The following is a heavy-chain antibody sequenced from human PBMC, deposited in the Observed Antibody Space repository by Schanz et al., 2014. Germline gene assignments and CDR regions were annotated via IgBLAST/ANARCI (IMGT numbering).Heavy chain of an antibody. Sequence: QVQLVQSGAEVKKPGASVKLSCKASGYTFTDFYIHWVRQAPGQGLEWVGWINPNSGDTNHAQKFQGRVNMTTDTSIRTAYMEVSRLRSDDTAVYYCASPRFQYYGMDLWGQGTTVTVSS. CDR3: ASPRFQYYGMDL. CDR1: GYTFTDFY. D-gene: IGHD2-21*01. V-gene: IGHV1-2*02. CDR2: INPNSGDT. J-gene: IGHJ6*02.